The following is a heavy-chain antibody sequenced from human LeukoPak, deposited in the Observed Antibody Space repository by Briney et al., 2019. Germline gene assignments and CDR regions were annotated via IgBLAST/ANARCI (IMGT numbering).Heavy chain of an antibody. V-gene: IGHV4-59*01. CDR1: GGSISSYY. Sequence: PSETLSLTCTVSGGSISSYYWSWIRQPPGKGLEWIGYIYYSGSTNYNPSLKSRVTISVDTSKNQFSLKLSSVTAADTAVYYCASTFSSSSSPTWFDPWGQGTLVTVSS. CDR2: IYYSGST. J-gene: IGHJ5*02. CDR3: ASTFSSSSSPTWFDP. D-gene: IGHD6-6*01.